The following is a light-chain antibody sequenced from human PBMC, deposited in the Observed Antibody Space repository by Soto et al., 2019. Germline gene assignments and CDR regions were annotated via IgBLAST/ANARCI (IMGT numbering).Light chain of an antibody. CDR3: VLYMGGGIYD. CDR1: SGSVSTSYY. CDR2: STN. Sequence: QTVVTQEPSFSVSPGRTVTLTCGLSSGSVSTSYYPSWYQQAPGQAPRTLIYSTNIRSSGVPDRFSGSILGNKAALTITGAKAEDESDQYCVLYMGGGIYDFGTGTKLTVL. V-gene: IGLV8-61*01. J-gene: IGLJ1*01.